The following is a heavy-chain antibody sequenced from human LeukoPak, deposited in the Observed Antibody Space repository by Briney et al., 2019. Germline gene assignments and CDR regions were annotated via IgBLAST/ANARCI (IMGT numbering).Heavy chain of an antibody. V-gene: IGHV4-4*07. CDR3: ARERGYYYDSSGYYFGWFDP. J-gene: IGHJ5*02. Sequence: PSETLSLTCTVSGGSIGSYYWSWIRQPAGKGLEWIGRIYTSGSTNYNPSLKSRVTMSVDTSKNQFSLKLSSVTAADTAVYYCARERGYYYDSSGYYFGWFDPWGQGTLVTVSS. D-gene: IGHD3-22*01. CDR1: GGSIGSYY. CDR2: IYTSGST.